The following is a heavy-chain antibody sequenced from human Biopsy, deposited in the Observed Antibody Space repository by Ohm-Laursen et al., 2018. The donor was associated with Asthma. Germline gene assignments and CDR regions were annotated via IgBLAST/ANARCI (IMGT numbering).Heavy chain of an antibody. D-gene: IGHD3-3*02. J-gene: IGHJ1*01. CDR2: IKHDGSEK. V-gene: IGHV3-7*01. Sequence: GSLRLSCAASGFTFGDYWMSWVRQVPGKGLERVANIKHDGSEKNHVDSLKGRFTISRDNAKNSLYLQMNSLRAEDTAVYYCARTFHFWSPYHAEHYQLWGQGTLVTVSS. CDR1: GFTFGDYW. CDR3: ARTFHFWSPYHAEHYQL.